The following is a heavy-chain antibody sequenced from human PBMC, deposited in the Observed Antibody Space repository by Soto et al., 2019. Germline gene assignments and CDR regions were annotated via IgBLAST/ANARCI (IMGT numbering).Heavy chain of an antibody. CDR2: IYWNDDK. D-gene: IGHD3-10*01. CDR1: GFSLSTSGVG. J-gene: IGHJ5*02. V-gene: IGHV2-5*01. Sequence: GPTLVNPTQTLTLTCTFSGFSLSTSGVGVGWIRQPPGKALEWLALIYWNDDKRYSPSLKSRLTITKDTSKNQVVLTMTTMHPEDTATSNCAHSLYGSGRCAGSSWFDPWGQGTLVTVSS. CDR3: AHSLYGSGRCAGSSWFDP.